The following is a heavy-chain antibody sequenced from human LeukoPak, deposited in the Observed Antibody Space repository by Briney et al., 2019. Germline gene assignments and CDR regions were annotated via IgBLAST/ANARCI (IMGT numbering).Heavy chain of an antibody. D-gene: IGHD6-13*01. CDR1: GFTFSSYW. CDR3: ARDCAAAGTGAFGY. Sequence: GGSLRLSCAASGFTFSSYWMHWVRHAPGKGLVWVSRINSDGSSTSYADSVKGRFTISRDNAKNTLYLQMNSLRAEDTAVYYCARDCAAAGTGAFGYWGQGTLVTVPS. CDR2: INSDGSST. J-gene: IGHJ4*02. V-gene: IGHV3-74*01.